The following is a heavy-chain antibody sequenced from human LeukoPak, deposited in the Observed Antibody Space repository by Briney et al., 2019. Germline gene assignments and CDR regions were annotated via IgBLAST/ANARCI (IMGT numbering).Heavy chain of an antibody. CDR1: GGTFSSYA. CDR2: IIPILGIA. J-gene: IGHJ4*02. V-gene: IGHV1-69*04. CDR3: ARDFGGELGVDY. Sequence: SVKVSCKASGGTFSSYAISWVRQAPGQGLEWMGRIIPILGIANYAQKFQGRVTITADKSTSTAYMELSSLRSEDTAVYYCARDFGGELGVDYWGQGTLVTVSS. D-gene: IGHD1-26*01.